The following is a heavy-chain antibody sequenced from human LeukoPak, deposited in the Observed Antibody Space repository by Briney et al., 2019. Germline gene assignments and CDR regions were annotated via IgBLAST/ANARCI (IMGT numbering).Heavy chain of an antibody. CDR3: ARKRGYCSSTSCYKGAFDI. V-gene: IGHV3-20*04. Sequence: GGSLRLSCAASGFTFDYYGMSWVRQAPGKGLEWVSGINWNGGSTGYADSVKGRFTISRDNAKNSLYLQMNSLRAEDTALYYCARKRGYCSSTSCYKGAFDIWGQGTMVTVSS. CDR2: INWNGGST. D-gene: IGHD2-2*02. CDR1: GFTFDYYG. J-gene: IGHJ3*02.